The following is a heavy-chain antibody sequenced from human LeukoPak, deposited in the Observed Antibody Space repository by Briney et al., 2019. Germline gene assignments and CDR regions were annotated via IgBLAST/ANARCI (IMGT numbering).Heavy chain of an antibody. CDR2: IYPGDSDT. Sequence: GDSLKTSCKGSGYSFTSYWIGWGRQMPGKGLEWMGIIYPGDSDTRYSPSFQGQVTISADKSISTAYLQWSSLKASDTAMYYCARSGYDFWSGYQRNFDYWGQGTLVTVSS. V-gene: IGHV5-51*01. CDR1: GYSFTSYW. D-gene: IGHD3-3*01. CDR3: ARSGYDFWSGYQRNFDY. J-gene: IGHJ4*02.